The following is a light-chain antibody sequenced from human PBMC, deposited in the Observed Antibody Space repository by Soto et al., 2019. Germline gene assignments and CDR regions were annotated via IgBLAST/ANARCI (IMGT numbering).Light chain of an antibody. Sequence: ILMTQSPATVSASPGERVTLSCRASQSVSGNVAWYHQKPGQPPRLLVYGASTTATDIPARFFGSGSETDFTLTITRLQSEDFGTYYCQQFNSWPRTFGQGTKVDIK. CDR2: GAS. V-gene: IGKV3-15*01. CDR3: QQFNSWPRT. J-gene: IGKJ1*01. CDR1: QSVSGN.